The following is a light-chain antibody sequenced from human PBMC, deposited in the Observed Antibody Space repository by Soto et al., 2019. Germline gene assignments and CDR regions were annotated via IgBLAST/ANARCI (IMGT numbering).Light chain of an antibody. V-gene: IGKV3-20*01. CDR1: QSLSRGY. CDR3: QQYESPPPFI. J-gene: IGKJ3*01. CDR2: SAS. Sequence: EIVLTQSPGTLSVSPGERATLSCRATQSLSRGYLAWYQQKPGQAPRLLIYSASNRATDIPDRFIGSGSGTDFTLTISRVEPEDFAVYYCQQYESPPPFIIGPGTKVDFK.